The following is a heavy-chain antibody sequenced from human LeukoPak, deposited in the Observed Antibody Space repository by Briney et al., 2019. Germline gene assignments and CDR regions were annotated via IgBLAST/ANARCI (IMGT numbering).Heavy chain of an antibody. V-gene: IGHV3-53*01. D-gene: IGHD2-2*01. J-gene: IGHJ5*02. CDR1: GITVSSNY. CDR2: IYSGGST. Sequence: GGSLRLSCAASGITVSSNYVSWGPEAPGTGLEWFTVIYSGGSTYYADSVKGRFTISRDNSKNTLYLQMNSLRAEDTAVYYCARGGGYCSSTSCRYNWFDPWGQGTLVTVSS. CDR3: ARGGGYCSSTSCRYNWFDP.